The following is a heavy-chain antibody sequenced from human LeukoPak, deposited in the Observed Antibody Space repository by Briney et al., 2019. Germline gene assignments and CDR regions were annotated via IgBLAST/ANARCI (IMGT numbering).Heavy chain of an antibody. J-gene: IGHJ6*03. CDR1: GFTFSSYG. D-gene: IGHD2-15*01. CDR3: ARDQDCSGGSCDLGDMDV. V-gene: IGHV3-30*03. CDR2: ISYDGSNK. Sequence: GGSLRLSCAASGFTFSSYGIHWVRQAPGKGLEWVAVISYDGSNKYYADSVKGRFTISRDNSKNTLYLQMHSLRREDTAVYYCARDQDCSGGSCDLGDMDVWGKGTTVTV.